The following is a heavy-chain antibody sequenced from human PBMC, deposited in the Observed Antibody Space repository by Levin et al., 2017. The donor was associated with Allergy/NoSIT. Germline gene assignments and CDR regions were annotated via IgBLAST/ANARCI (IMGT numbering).Heavy chain of an antibody. CDR3: ATVGVYGMDV. D-gene: IGHD1-26*01. CDR2: VYPGDSDT. Sequence: GESLKISCMGSGYRFTDYWTGWVRQMPGKGLEWMGIVYPGDSDTRYSPSFQGQVTISADKSISTAYLQWRSLKASDTAIYYCATVGVYGMDVWVQGTTVTVSS. J-gene: IGHJ6*02. V-gene: IGHV5-51*01. CDR1: GYRFTDYW.